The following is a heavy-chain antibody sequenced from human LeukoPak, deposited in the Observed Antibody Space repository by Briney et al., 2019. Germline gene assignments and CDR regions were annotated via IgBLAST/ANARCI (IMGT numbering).Heavy chain of an antibody. D-gene: IGHD6-6*01. J-gene: IGHJ4*02. V-gene: IGHV1-18*01. CDR1: GYTFTSYG. Sequence: GASVKVSCKASGYTFTSYGISWVRQAPGQGLEWMGWISAYNGNTNYAQKLQGRVTMTTDTSTSTAYMELRSLRSDDTAVYYCARGGSIAVTTHPFDYWGQGTLVTVPS. CDR2: ISAYNGNT. CDR3: ARGGSIAVTTHPFDY.